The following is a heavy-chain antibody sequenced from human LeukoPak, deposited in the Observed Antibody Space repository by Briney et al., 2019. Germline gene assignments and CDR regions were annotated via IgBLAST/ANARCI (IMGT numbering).Heavy chain of an antibody. Sequence: GGSLRLSCAASGFTFRSYAMSWVRQAPGKGLEWVSTINNSGGSTYYADSVKGRFTISRDNSKNTLYLQTNSLRAEDTALYYCAKDLVVSGWSFDYWGQGTLVTVSS. CDR2: INNSGGST. CDR3: AKDLVVSGWSFDY. V-gene: IGHV3-23*01. J-gene: IGHJ4*02. CDR1: GFTFRSYA. D-gene: IGHD6-19*01.